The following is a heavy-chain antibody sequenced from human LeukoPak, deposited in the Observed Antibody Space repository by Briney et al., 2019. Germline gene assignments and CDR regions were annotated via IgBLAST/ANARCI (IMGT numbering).Heavy chain of an antibody. CDR1: GGSISSYY. Sequence: PSETLSPTCTVSGGSISSYYWSWIRQPPGKGLEWIGYIYYSGSTNYNPSLKSRVTISVDTSKNQFSLKLSSVTAADTAVYYCARGVSFDAFDIWGQGTMVTVSS. CDR2: IYYSGST. J-gene: IGHJ3*02. CDR3: ARGVSFDAFDI. V-gene: IGHV4-59*01.